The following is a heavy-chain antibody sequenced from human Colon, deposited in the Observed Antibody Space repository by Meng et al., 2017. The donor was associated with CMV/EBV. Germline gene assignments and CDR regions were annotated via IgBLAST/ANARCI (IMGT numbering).Heavy chain of an antibody. V-gene: IGHV3-48*01. Sequence: GGSLRLSCAASGINIGRDYMNWVRQAPGKGLEWVSYISSSGGTKYYADSVKGRFTISRDNSKNTLYLQMNSLRAEDTAVYYCARDRIDIVVVPAAIGRRYYYGMDVWGQGTTVTVSS. J-gene: IGHJ6*02. D-gene: IGHD2-2*01. CDR2: ISSSGGTK. CDR1: GINIGRDY. CDR3: ARDRIDIVVVPAAIGRRYYYGMDV.